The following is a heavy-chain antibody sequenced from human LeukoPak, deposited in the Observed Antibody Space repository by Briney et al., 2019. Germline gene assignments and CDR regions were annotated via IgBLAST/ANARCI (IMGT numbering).Heavy chain of an antibody. CDR2: IYYSGST. V-gene: IGHV4-61*01. CDR3: ARASFLHWFDP. Sequence: PSETLSLTCTVSGDSISSSSSYWSWIRQPPGKGLEWIGYIYYSGSTNYNPSLKSRVTISVDTSKNQFSLKLSSVTAADTAVYYCARASFLHWFDPWGQGTLVTVSS. CDR1: GDSISSSSSY. D-gene: IGHD2/OR15-2a*01. J-gene: IGHJ5*02.